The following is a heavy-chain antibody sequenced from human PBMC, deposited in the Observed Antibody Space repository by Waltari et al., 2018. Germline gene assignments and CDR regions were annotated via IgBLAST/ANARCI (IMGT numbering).Heavy chain of an antibody. V-gene: IGHV3-53*01. CDR1: GFTVSSNY. J-gene: IGHJ5*02. Sequence: EVQLVESGGGLIQPGGSLRLSCAASGFTVSSNYMSWVRQAPGKGLEWVSVIYSGGSKYYADSVKGRFTISRDNSKNTLYLQMNSLRAEDTAVYYCARGYCSGGSCYSGEDWFDPWGQGTLVTVSS. CDR3: ARGYCSGGSCYSGEDWFDP. CDR2: IYSGGSK. D-gene: IGHD2-15*01.